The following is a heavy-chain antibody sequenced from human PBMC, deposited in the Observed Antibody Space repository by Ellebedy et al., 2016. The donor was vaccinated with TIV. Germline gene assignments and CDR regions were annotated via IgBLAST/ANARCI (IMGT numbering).Heavy chain of an antibody. CDR1: GGSFSGYY. CDR3: ARAQSYSGRVFDY. J-gene: IGHJ4*02. D-gene: IGHD1-26*01. Sequence: SETLSLTCAVYGGSFSGYYWSWIRQPPGKGLEWIGEINHSGSTNYNPSLKSRVTISVDTSKNQFSLQLNSVTPDDTAVYYCARAQSYSGRVFDYWGQGTPVTVSS. CDR2: INHSGST. V-gene: IGHV4-34*01.